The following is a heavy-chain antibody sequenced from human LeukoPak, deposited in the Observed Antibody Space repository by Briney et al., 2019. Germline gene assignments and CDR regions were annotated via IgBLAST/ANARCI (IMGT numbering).Heavy chain of an antibody. J-gene: IGHJ3*02. V-gene: IGHV1-69*01. CDR1: GGTFSSYA. D-gene: IGHD2-21*01. CDR3: ARDTPPPRWGSRGEHAFDI. Sequence: SVKVSXKASGGTFSSYAISWVRQAPGQGLEWMGGIIPIFGTANYAQKFQGRVTITADESTSTAYMELSSLRSEDTAVYYCARDTPPPRWGSRGEHAFDIWGQGTMVTVSS. CDR2: IIPIFGTA.